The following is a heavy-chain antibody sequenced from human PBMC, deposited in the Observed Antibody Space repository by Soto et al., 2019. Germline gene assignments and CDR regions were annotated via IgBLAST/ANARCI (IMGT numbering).Heavy chain of an antibody. CDR1: GDSISSYY. Sequence: SETLSLPCRVSGDSISSYYWTWIRQPPGKGLQWIGYVFHTGNTNYNPSLKSRVTISEDASKNQVSLRLTSVTAADTAVYFCAREQYNWKIWGQGTLVTVSS. J-gene: IGHJ4*02. CDR3: AREQYNWKI. CDR2: VFHTGNT. D-gene: IGHD1-20*01. V-gene: IGHV4-59*01.